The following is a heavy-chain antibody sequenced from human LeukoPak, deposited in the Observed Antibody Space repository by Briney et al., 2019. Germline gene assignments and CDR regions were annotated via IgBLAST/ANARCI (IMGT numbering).Heavy chain of an antibody. Sequence: GGSLRLSCAASGFTFSSYWMSWVRQAPGKGLEWVANIKQDGSEKYYVDSVKGRFTISRDNAKNSLYRQMNSLRAEDTAVYYCAGGRRDSSGWYSLRESVAYMDVWGKGTTVTVSS. CDR3: AGGRRDSSGWYSLRESVAYMDV. J-gene: IGHJ6*03. CDR2: IKQDGSEK. D-gene: IGHD6-19*01. CDR1: GFTFSSYW. V-gene: IGHV3-7*01.